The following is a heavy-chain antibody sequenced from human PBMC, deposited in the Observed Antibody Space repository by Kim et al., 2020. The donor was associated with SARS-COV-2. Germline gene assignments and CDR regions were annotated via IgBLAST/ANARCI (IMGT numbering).Heavy chain of an antibody. D-gene: IGHD4-17*01. V-gene: IGHV4-34*01. J-gene: IGHJ4*02. Sequence: SETLSLTCAAYGGSFSGHYWSWIRQSPGKGLEWIGEITHSGGTNYNSSLMSRVTITVDTSKNQSSLKVTSVTAADTAVYYCATGGTMVTNSAPVYWGPGT. CDR3: ATGGTMVTNSAPVY. CDR2: ITHSGGT. CDR1: GGSFSGHY.